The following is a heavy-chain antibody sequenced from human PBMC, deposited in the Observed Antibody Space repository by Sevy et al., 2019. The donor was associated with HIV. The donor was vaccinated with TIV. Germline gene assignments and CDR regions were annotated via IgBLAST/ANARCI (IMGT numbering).Heavy chain of an antibody. D-gene: IGHD6-19*01. CDR3: ARAAVGRGWYFPRGIDY. CDR1: GFTFSTYW. Sequence: GGSLRLSCAASGFTFSTYWMTWVRQAPGKGLEWVANIKQDGSEKYYAESVKGRLTVSRDNTKNSLYLQLNSLRAEDTAIYYCARAAVGRGWYFPRGIDYWGQGTLVTVSS. J-gene: IGHJ4*02. V-gene: IGHV3-7*01. CDR2: IKQDGSEK.